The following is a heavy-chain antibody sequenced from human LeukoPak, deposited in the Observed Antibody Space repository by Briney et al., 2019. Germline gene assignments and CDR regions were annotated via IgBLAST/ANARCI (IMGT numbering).Heavy chain of an antibody. V-gene: IGHV3-48*02. J-gene: IGHJ4*02. Sequence: PGGSLRLSCAASGFTFSSYSMHWVRQAPGKGLEWVSYISRGRSTIYYADSVKGRFTISRDNAMNSLYLQMNSLRDEDTAVYYCARDASGTSDYWGQGTLVTVSS. CDR2: ISRGRSTI. D-gene: IGHD3-10*01. CDR3: ARDASGTSDY. CDR1: GFTFSSYS.